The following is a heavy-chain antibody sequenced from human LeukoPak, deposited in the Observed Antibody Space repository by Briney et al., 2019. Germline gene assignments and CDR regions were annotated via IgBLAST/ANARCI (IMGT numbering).Heavy chain of an antibody. CDR2: IYYSGST. Sequence: SETLSLTCTVSGGSISSGGYYWSWIRQHPGKGLEWIGYIYYSGSTYYNPSLKSRVTISVDTSENQFSLKLSSVTAADTAVYYCARDGCSGGSCYTAGAFDIWGQGTMVTVSS. CDR3: ARDGCSGGSCYTAGAFDI. J-gene: IGHJ3*02. CDR1: GGSISSGGYY. V-gene: IGHV4-31*03. D-gene: IGHD2-15*01.